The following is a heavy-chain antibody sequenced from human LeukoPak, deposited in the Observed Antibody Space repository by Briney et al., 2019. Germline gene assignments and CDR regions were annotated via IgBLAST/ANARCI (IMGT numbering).Heavy chain of an antibody. CDR3: ARGGARYLDS. J-gene: IGHJ5*02. D-gene: IGHD3-9*01. CDR2: IWYDGRTK. Sequence: GGSLRLPCEVSGFIFSNYGMHWVRQAPGKGLEWVALIWYDGRTKFHADSVRGRFTISRDNSANTLYLQMSSLTVEDTAVYYCARGGARYLDSWGQGTLVTVSS. V-gene: IGHV3-33*01. CDR1: GFIFSNYG.